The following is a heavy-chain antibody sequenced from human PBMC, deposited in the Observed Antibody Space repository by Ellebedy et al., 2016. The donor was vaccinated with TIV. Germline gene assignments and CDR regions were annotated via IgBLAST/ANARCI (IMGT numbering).Heavy chain of an antibody. CDR1: GFTFLNYW. J-gene: IGHJ4*02. V-gene: IGHV3-74*01. CDR3: VRKSSFDY. Sequence: PGGSLRLSCATSGFTFLNYWMHWVRQTPGQGLVWVSRITPDGSDANYADSGKGRFTISRDNAKNTLYLQMNSLRVEDTAVYYCVRKSSFDYWGQGTLVTVSS. CDR2: ITPDGSDA.